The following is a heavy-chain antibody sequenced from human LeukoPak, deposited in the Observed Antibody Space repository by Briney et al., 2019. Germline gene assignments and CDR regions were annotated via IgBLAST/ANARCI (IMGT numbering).Heavy chain of an antibody. Sequence: PGGSLRLSRAASGFTFSSYSMNWVRQAPGKGLEWVSSISSSSSYIYYADSVKGRFTISRDNAKNSLYLQMNSLRAEDTAVYYCARPRPGKLVVPAADYYHMDVWGKGTTVTVSS. CDR2: ISSSSSYI. D-gene: IGHD2-2*01. CDR3: ARPRPGKLVVPAADYYHMDV. J-gene: IGHJ6*03. CDR1: GFTFSSYS. V-gene: IGHV3-21*01.